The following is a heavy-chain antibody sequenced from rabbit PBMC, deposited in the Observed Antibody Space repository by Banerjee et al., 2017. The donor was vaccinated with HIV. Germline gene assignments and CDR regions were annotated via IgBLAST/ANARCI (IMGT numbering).Heavy chain of an antibody. V-gene: IGHV1S43*01. D-gene: IGHD4-1*01. Sequence: QSLEESGGDLVTPGGTLTLTCTASGFTISSYHMCWVRQAPGKGLEWIACIYVGSGATYSANWVNGRFTISRSTSLNTVDLKMTSLTAADTATYFCARDPGAWGDFNLWGPGTLVTVS. CDR3: ARDPGAWGDFNL. CDR1: GFTISSYH. J-gene: IGHJ4*01. CDR2: IYVGSGAT.